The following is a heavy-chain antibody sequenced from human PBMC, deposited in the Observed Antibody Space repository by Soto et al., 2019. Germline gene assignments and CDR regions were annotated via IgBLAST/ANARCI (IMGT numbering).Heavy chain of an antibody. J-gene: IGHJ4*02. CDR1: GGSISSGGYS. D-gene: IGHD3-22*01. CDR3: ARGRGGDSSGYYYFLIDY. V-gene: IGHV4-30-2*01. Sequence: SETLSLTCAVSGGSISSGGYSWSWIRQPPGKGLEWIGYIYHSGSTYYNPSLKSRVTISVDRSKNQFSLKLSSVTAADTAVYYCARGRGGDSSGYYYFLIDYWGQGTMVTVYS. CDR2: IYHSGST.